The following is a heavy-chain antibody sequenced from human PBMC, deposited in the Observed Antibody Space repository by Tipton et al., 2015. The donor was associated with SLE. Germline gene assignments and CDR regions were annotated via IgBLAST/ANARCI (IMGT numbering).Heavy chain of an antibody. Sequence: TLSLTCTVSGGSISSYYWSWIRQPPGKGLEWIGYIYYSGSTNYNPSLKSRVTISVDTSKNQFSPKLSSATAADTAVYYCARVRGRGYFQHWGQGTLVTVPS. D-gene: IGHD3-10*01. CDR3: ARVRGRGYFQH. CDR2: IYYSGST. J-gene: IGHJ1*01. V-gene: IGHV4-59*01. CDR1: GGSISSYY.